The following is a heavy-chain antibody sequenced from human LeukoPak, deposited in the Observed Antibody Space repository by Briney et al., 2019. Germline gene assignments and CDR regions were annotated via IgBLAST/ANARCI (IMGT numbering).Heavy chain of an antibody. V-gene: IGHV3-23*01. J-gene: IGHJ4*02. D-gene: IGHD2-15*01. CDR1: GFTFSSYA. CDR3: AKDLVVVVAATPGGYYFDY. CDR2: ISGSGGST. Sequence: SGGSLRLSCAASGFTFSSYAMSWVRQAPGKGLEWVSAISGSGGSTYCADSVKGRFPISRDNSKNTLYLQMNSLRAEDTAVYYCAKDLVVVVAATPGGYYFDYWGQGTLVTVSS.